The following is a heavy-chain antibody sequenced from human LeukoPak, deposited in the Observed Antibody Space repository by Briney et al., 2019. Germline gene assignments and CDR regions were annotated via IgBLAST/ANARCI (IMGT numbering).Heavy chain of an antibody. CDR2: INAGNGNT. V-gene: IGHV1-3*03. CDR1: GYTFTGYA. Sequence: ASVKVSCKASGYTFTGYAMHWVRQAPGQRLEWMGWINAGNGNTKYSQEFQGRVTITRDTSASTAYMELSSLRSEDMAVYYCARDLNVVGYYDSSGYMTSYAFDIWGQGTMVTVSS. CDR3: ARDLNVVGYYDSSGYMTSYAFDI. D-gene: IGHD3-22*01. J-gene: IGHJ3*02.